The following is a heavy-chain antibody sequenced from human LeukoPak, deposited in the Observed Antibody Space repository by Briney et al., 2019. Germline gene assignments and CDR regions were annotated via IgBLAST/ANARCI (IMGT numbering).Heavy chain of an antibody. CDR3: ARGLGYGEYLVPLDI. D-gene: IGHD4-17*01. Sequence: SETLSLTCTVSGGSISSYYWSWIRQPPGKGLEWIGYIYYSGSTNYNPSLKSRVTISVDTSKNQFSLKLSSVTAADTAVYYCARGLGYGEYLVPLDIWGQGTLVTVSS. J-gene: IGHJ3*02. CDR1: GGSISSYY. CDR2: IYYSGST. V-gene: IGHV4-59*01.